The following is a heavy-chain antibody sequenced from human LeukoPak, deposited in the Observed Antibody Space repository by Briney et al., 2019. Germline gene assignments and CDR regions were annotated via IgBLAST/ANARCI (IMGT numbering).Heavy chain of an antibody. CDR2: ISAYNGNT. J-gene: IGHJ5*02. CDR3: ARDLCSSTSCYTGWFDP. D-gene: IGHD2-2*02. CDR1: GYTFTSYG. Sequence: GASAKVSCKASGYTFTSYGISWVRQAPGQGLEWMGWISAYNGNTNYAQKLQGRVTMTTDTSTSTAYMELRSLRSDDTAVYYCARDLCSSTSCYTGWFDPWGQGTLVTVSS. V-gene: IGHV1-18*01.